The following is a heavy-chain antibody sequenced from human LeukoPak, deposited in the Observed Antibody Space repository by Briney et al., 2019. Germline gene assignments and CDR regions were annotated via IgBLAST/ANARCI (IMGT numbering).Heavy chain of an antibody. CDR1: GFTFSTYA. CDR2: ISGTGNSP. V-gene: IGHV3-23*01. D-gene: IGHD3-22*01. Sequence: PGGSLRLSCAASGFTFSTYAMSWVRRAPGKGLEWVSAISGTGNSPYYGDSVKGRFTISRDNSKNTLYLQMNSLRAEDTAVYYCAKLDDSSGYYYPLDYWGQGTLVTVSS. J-gene: IGHJ4*02. CDR3: AKLDDSSGYYYPLDY.